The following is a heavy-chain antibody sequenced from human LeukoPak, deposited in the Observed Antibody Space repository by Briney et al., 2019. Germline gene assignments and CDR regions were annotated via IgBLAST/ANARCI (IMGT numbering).Heavy chain of an antibody. V-gene: IGHV3-74*01. CDR3: ARDPKWLRFSKDY. D-gene: IGHD5-12*01. Sequence: GGSLRLSCAASGFTFSSSWMHWVRQCPEKGLVWVARINGDGSSTSFADSVKGRFIISRDNAKSTLYLQMNSLSAEDSAVYYCARDPKWLRFSKDYWGQGTLVTVSS. CDR2: INGDGSST. J-gene: IGHJ4*02. CDR1: GFTFSSSW.